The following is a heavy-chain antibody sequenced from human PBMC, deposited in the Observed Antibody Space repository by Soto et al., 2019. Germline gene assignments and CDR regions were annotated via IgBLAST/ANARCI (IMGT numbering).Heavy chain of an antibody. J-gene: IGHJ4*02. D-gene: IGHD3-10*01. CDR3: ARQGRAMVRGVIIRGHDY. V-gene: IGHV4-34*01. Sequence: PSETLSLTCAVYGGSFSGYYWSWIRQPPGKGLEWIGEINHSGSTNCNPSLKSRVTISVDTSKNQFSLKLSSVTAADTAVYYCARQGRAMVRGVIIRGHDYWGQGTLVTVSS. CDR1: GGSFSGYY. CDR2: INHSGST.